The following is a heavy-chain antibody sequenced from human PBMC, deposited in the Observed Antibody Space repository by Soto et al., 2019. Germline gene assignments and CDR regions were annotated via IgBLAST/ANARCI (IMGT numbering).Heavy chain of an antibody. CDR1: KFSFSSYW. CDR2: INHDGSKT. D-gene: IGHD6-13*01. CDR3: VREPWGFSGTWYDY. J-gene: IGHJ4*02. Sequence: HXVSLQLACAASKFSFSSYWMHWVRQIPGKGPAWVSRINHDGSKTEYADSVKGRFTISRDNTNNTLYLQMNSLRVEDTAMYYCVREPWGFSGTWYDYWGQGTLVTVPS. V-gene: IGHV3-74*01.